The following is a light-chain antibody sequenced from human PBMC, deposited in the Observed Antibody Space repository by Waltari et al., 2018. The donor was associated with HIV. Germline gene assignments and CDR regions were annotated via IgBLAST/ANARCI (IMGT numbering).Light chain of an antibody. CDR3: CSYAGSYTFGV. CDR1: SIDVAGYNY. J-gene: IGLJ1*01. V-gene: IGLV2-11*01. CDR2: DVS. Sequence: QSVLTQPRSVSGSPGRSVTISCTGTSIDVAGYNYVPLYQQPPGKAPKLMIYDVSKRPSGVPDRFSGSKSGNTASLTISGLQAEDEADYYCCSYAGSYTFGVFGTGTKVTVL.